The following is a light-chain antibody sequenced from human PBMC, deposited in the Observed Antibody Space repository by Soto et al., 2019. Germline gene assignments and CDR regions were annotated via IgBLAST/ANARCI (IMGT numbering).Light chain of an antibody. Sequence: ELVLTQSPGTLSLSPGERAILSCRASQNVRSNYLAWYQQRPGQAPRLLIYGASSRATGIPDRFSGSGSGTDFTVTISRLEPEDFAVYYCQQYGVSPRLTVGGGTKVEMK. CDR1: QNVRSNY. J-gene: IGKJ4*01. CDR3: QQYGVSPRLT. V-gene: IGKV3-20*01. CDR2: GAS.